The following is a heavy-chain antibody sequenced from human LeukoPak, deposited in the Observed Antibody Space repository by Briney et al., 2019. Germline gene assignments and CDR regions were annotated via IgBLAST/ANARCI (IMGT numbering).Heavy chain of an antibody. D-gene: IGHD1-26*01. CDR3: ARSSVSSFGP. Sequence: KSSETLSLTCTVSGGSISGYYWSWIRQPPGKGLEWIAEIYSSGSTNYNPFLQSRVTISVDTSKNQFSLRVESLTAADTAVYYCARSSVSSFGPWGQGTLITVSS. CDR2: IYSSGST. CDR1: GGSISGYY. V-gene: IGHV4-59*01. J-gene: IGHJ5*02.